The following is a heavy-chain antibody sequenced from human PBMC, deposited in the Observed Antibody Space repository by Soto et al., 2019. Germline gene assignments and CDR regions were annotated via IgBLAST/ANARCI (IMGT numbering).Heavy chain of an antibody. CDR3: ARAYNPGPSALDP. V-gene: IGHV3-33*01. CDR1: GFTFSTYD. Sequence: QVQLVESGGGVVQPGRSLRLSCAASGFTFSTYDMHWVRQAPGKGLEGVAVIWYDGSNKYYADSVKGRFTISRDNSKNTLYPQMNSLRAEDTAVYYWARAYNPGPSALDPWGQGTLVTVSS. J-gene: IGHJ5*02. D-gene: IGHD1-20*01. CDR2: IWYDGSNK.